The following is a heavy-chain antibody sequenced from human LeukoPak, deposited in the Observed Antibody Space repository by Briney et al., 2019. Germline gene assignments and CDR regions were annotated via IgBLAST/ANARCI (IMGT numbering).Heavy chain of an antibody. CDR3: AKDISSGSYYYYFDY. V-gene: IGHV3-23*01. CDR1: GFTFSSYA. J-gene: IGHJ4*02. D-gene: IGHD1-26*01. Sequence: GGSLRLSCAASGFTFSSYAMSWVRQAPGKGPEWVSGISGSGGSTYYADSVKGRFTISRDNSKNTLYLQMNSLRAEDTAVYYCAKDISSGSYYYYFDYWGQGTLVTVSS. CDR2: ISGSGGST.